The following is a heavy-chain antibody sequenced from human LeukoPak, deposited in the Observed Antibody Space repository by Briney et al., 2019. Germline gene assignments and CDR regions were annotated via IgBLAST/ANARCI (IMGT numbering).Heavy chain of an antibody. CDR2: IRSKAYGGTT. CDR1: GFTFGDYA. V-gene: IGHV3-49*03. D-gene: IGHD5-18*01. Sequence: GGSLRLSCTASGFTFGDYAMSWFRQAPGKGLEWVGFIRSKAYGGTTEYAASVKGRFTISRDDSKSIAYLQMNSLKTEDTAVYYCTRQDRVQLWSPPFDYWGQGTLVTVSS. J-gene: IGHJ4*02. CDR3: TRQDRVQLWSPPFDY.